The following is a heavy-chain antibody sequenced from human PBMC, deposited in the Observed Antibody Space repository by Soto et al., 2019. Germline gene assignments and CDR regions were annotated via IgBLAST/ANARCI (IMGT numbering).Heavy chain of an antibody. CDR3: ATTPLEGELHTVDWFDP. J-gene: IGHJ5*02. Sequence: ASVKVSCKVSGYTLTELSMHWVRQAPGKGLEWMGGFDPEDGETIYAQKFQGRVTMTEDTSTDTAYMELSSLRSEDTAVYYCATTPLEGELHTVDWFDPWGQGTLVTVSS. CDR1: GYTLTELS. D-gene: IGHD1-26*01. V-gene: IGHV1-24*01. CDR2: FDPEDGET.